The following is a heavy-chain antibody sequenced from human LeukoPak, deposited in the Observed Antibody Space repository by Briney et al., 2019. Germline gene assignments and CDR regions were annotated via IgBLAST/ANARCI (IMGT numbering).Heavy chain of an antibody. CDR2: INPNSGGT. Sequence: ASVKVSCKASGYTFTGYYMHWVRQAPGQGLEWMGWINPNSGGTNCAQKFQGRVTMTRDTSISTAYMELSRLRSDDTAVYYCARAGGYGSGSYYNYYYYYMDVWGKGTTVTVSS. V-gene: IGHV1-2*02. J-gene: IGHJ6*03. CDR3: ARAGGYGSGSYYNYYYYYMDV. CDR1: GYTFTGYY. D-gene: IGHD3-10*01.